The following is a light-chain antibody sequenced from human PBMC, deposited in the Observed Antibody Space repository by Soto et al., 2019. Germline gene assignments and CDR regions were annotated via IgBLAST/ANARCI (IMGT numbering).Light chain of an antibody. Sequence: EIVMTQSPATLSLSPGERVTLSCRASQSVSSNLAWYQQKPGQAPRLLIYGASTRATGIPDRFSGSGSGTEFTLTISRLQSEDFAVYYCQQYNNWPPWTFGQGTKVEIK. J-gene: IGKJ1*01. CDR2: GAS. CDR1: QSVSSN. V-gene: IGKV3-15*01. CDR3: QQYNNWPPWT.